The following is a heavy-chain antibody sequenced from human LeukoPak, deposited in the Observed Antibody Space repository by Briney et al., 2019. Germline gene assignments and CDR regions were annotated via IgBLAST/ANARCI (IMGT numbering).Heavy chain of an antibody. J-gene: IGHJ4*02. CDR1: GGTFSSYA. CDR2: IIPIFGTA. V-gene: IGHV1-69*05. D-gene: IGHD4-11*01. CDR3: ASFVVTTSPSTFDY. Sequence: SVKVSCKASGGTFSSYAISWVRQAPGQGLEWMGGIIPIFGTANYAPKFQGRVTITTDESTSTAYMELSSLRSEDTAVYYCASFVVTTSPSTFDYRGQGTLVTVSS.